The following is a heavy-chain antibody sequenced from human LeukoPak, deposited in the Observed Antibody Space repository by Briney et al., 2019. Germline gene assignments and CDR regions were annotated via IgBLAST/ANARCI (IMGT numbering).Heavy chain of an antibody. J-gene: IGHJ5*02. V-gene: IGHV4-31*03. CDR1: GGSISSGGYY. CDR3: ARFSGDYNWFDP. Sequence: SQTQSLTCTVSGGSISSGGYYWSWIRQHPGKGLEWIGYIYYSGSTYYNPSLKSRVTISVDTSKNQFSLKLSSVTAADTAVYYCARFSGDYNWFDPWGQGTLVTVSS. CDR2: IYYSGST. D-gene: IGHD4-17*01.